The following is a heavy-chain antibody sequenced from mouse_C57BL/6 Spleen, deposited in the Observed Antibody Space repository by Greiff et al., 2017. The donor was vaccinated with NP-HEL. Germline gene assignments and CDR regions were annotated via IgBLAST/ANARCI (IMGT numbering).Heavy chain of an antibody. CDR2: ISGGGGNT. J-gene: IGHJ3*01. V-gene: IGHV5-9*01. CDR3: ARPNSLYYYGSSSFAY. D-gene: IGHD1-1*01. Sequence: EVQGVESGGGLVKPGGSLKLSCAASGFTFSSYTMSWVRQTPEKRLEWVATISGGGGNTYYPDSVKGRFTISRDNAKNTLYLQMSSLRSEDTALYYCARPNSLYYYGSSSFAYWGQGTLVTVSA. CDR1: GFTFSSYT.